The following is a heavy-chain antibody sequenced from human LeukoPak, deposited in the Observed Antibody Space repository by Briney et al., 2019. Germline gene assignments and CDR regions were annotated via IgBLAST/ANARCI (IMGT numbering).Heavy chain of an antibody. CDR3: ARDDSSGYYRLFDY. CDR2: IYYSGST. Sequence: SETLSLTCTVSGGSISSYYRGWIRQPPGKGLEWIGSIYYSGSTYYNPSLKSRVTISVDTSKNQFSLKLSSVTAADTAVYYCARDDSSGYYRLFDYWGQGTLGTVSS. D-gene: IGHD3-22*01. J-gene: IGHJ4*02. CDR1: GGSISSYY. V-gene: IGHV4-39*07.